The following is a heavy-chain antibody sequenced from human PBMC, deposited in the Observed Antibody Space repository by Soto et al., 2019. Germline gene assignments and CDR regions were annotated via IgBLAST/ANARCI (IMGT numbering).Heavy chain of an antibody. CDR1: GGTFSSYA. CDR2: IIPIFGTA. CDR3: ARGAGKSLRWRATEPVTWFDP. V-gene: IGHV1-69*01. D-gene: IGHD3-3*01. Sequence: QVQLVQSGAEVKKPGSSVKVSCKASGGTFSSYAISWVRQAPGQGLEWMGGIIPIFGTANYAQKFQGRVTITADESTSTADMELSSLRSEDTAVYSWARGAGKSLRWRATEPVTWFDPWAREPWSPSPQ. J-gene: IGHJ5*02.